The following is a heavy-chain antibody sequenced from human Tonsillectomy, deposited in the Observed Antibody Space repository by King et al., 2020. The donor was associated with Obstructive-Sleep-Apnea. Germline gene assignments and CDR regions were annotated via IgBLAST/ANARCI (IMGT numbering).Heavy chain of an antibody. CDR2: IYYSGST. D-gene: IGHD3-10*01. Sequence: VQLQESGPGLVKPSQTLSLTCTVSGGSISSGGYYWTWIRQHPGKGLEWIGYIYYSGSTYYNPSLKSRVAISVDTSKNQFSLKLTSVTAADTAVYYCAREWAGSGRGFDYWGQGTLVTVSS. V-gene: IGHV4-31*03. CDR3: AREWAGSGRGFDY. CDR1: GGSISSGGYY. J-gene: IGHJ4*02.